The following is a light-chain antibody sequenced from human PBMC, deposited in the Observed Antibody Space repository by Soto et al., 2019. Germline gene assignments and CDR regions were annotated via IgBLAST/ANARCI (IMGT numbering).Light chain of an antibody. V-gene: IGLV1-44*01. CDR2: DND. CDR3: ATWDDSRNGYV. CDR1: SSNIGSNT. J-gene: IGLJ1*01. Sequence: QSVLTQPPSASGTPGQRVTISASVSSSNIGSNTVSWYQQLPGTAPKLLIYDNDERPSGVPARFSGSKSGTSASLAISGLQSEDEGGYYCATWDDSRNGYVFGPGTKVTVL.